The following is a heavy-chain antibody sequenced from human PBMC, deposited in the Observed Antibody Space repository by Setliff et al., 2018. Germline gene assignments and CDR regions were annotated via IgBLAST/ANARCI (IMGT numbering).Heavy chain of an antibody. CDR1: GVSITSGHY. V-gene: IGHV4-38-2*01. Sequence: TSETLSLTCGVSGVSITSGHYWGWIRQSPGKGLEWLATIHQRGRTHYNPSLNSRVTISLDTSKNHFSLKLRSVTAEDSAVYYCASPGRDNLDSPFGAFGIWGQGTKVTVSS. D-gene: IGHD3-3*01. CDR3: ASPGRDNLDSPFGAFGI. J-gene: IGHJ3*02. CDR2: IHQRGRT.